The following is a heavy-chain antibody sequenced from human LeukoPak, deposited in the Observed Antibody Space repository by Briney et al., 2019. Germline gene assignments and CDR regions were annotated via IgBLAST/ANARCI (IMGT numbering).Heavy chain of an antibody. CDR1: GFTFSSYG. D-gene: IGHD6-13*01. Sequence: GGSLRLSCAASGFTFSSYGMSWVRQAPGKGLEWVSAISGSGGSTYYADSVKGRFTISRDNSKNTLYLQMNSLRVEDTAVYYCAKDASPGSWHPDWFDSWGQGTLVTVSS. J-gene: IGHJ5*01. CDR3: AKDASPGSWHPDWFDS. CDR2: ISGSGGST. V-gene: IGHV3-23*01.